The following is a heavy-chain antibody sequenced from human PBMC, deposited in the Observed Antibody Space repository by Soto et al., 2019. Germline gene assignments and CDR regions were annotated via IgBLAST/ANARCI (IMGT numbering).Heavy chain of an antibody. D-gene: IGHD6-6*01. CDR2: ISYDGSNK. Sequence: QVQLVESGGGVVQPGRSLRLSCAASGFTFSSYAMHWVRQAPGKGLEWVAVISYDGSNKYYADSVKGRFTISRDNSKNTLYRQMNSLRAEDTAVYYCARGGYSSSSADFDYWGQGTLVTVSS. CDR3: ARGGYSSSSADFDY. CDR1: GFTFSSYA. J-gene: IGHJ4*02. V-gene: IGHV3-30-3*01.